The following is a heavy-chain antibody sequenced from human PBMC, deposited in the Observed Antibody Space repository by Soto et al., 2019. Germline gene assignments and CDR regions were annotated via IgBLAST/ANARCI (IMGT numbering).Heavy chain of an antibody. V-gene: IGHV2-5*01. CDR3: AHRPNSVVPAAIWFDP. Sequence: SGPTLVNPTQTLTLTCTFSGFSLSTSGVGVGWIRQPPGKALEWLALIYWNDDKRYSPSLKSRLTITKDTSKNQVVLTMTNMDPVDTATYYCAHRPNSVVPAAIWFDPWGQGTLVTVSS. D-gene: IGHD2-2*01. CDR1: GFSLSTSGVG. J-gene: IGHJ5*02. CDR2: IYWNDDK.